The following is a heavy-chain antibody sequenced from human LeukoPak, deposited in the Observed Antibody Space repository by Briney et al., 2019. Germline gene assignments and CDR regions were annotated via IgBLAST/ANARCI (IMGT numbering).Heavy chain of an antibody. CDR3: ARHVEYYYGSGSPWYYGMDV. Sequence: GESLKISCKGPGYSFTSYWIGWVRQMPGKGLEWMGIIYPGDSDTRYSPSFQGQVTISADKSISTAYLQWSSLKASDTAMYYCARHVEYYYGSGSPWYYGMDVWGKGTTVTVSS. D-gene: IGHD3-10*01. V-gene: IGHV5-51*01. CDR2: IYPGDSDT. CDR1: GYSFTSYW. J-gene: IGHJ6*04.